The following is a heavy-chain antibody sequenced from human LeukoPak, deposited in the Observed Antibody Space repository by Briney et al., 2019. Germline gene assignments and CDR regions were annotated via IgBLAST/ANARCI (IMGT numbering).Heavy chain of an antibody. D-gene: IGHD4-17*01. CDR2: ISSSSSYI. Sequence: PGGSLRLSCAAAGFSFSGYWTHWVRQVPGKGLEWVSSISSSSSYIYYADSVKGRFTISRDNAKNSLYLQMNSLRAEDTAVYYCARGKYGDYVFDYWGQGTLVTVSS. CDR3: ARGKYGDYVFDY. CDR1: GFSFSGYW. V-gene: IGHV3-21*01. J-gene: IGHJ4*02.